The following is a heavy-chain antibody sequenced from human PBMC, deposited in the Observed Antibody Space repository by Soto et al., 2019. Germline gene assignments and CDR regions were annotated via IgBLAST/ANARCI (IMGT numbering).Heavy chain of an antibody. CDR2: ITHLENT. D-gene: IGHD5-12*01. Sequence: QLRLQESGSGVVKTSESLSLTCTVFGASISYGGYSWSWIRQSPGGGLEWIGNITHLENTYFNPSFKSRLNMSIDRTKNQFSLKLTSKTAADKGVYYCVRGGGYDTFEYWGQGILVTVSS. CDR3: VRGGGYDTFEY. CDR1: GASISYGGYS. V-gene: IGHV4-30-2*06. J-gene: IGHJ4*02.